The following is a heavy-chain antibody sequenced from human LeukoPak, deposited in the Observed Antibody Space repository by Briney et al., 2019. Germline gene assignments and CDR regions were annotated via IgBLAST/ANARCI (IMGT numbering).Heavy chain of an antibody. V-gene: IGHV1-46*01. D-gene: IGHD3-9*01. CDR2: INPSGGST. CDR3: ARDLVGRYFDPDYYTPTPFDY. Sequence: ASVKVSCKASGYTFTSYYMHWVRQAPGQGLEWMGIINPSGGSTSYAQKFQGRVTMTRDTSTSTVYMELSSLRSEDTAVYYCARDLVGRYFDPDYYTPTPFDYWGQGTLVTVSS. J-gene: IGHJ4*02. CDR1: GYTFTSYY.